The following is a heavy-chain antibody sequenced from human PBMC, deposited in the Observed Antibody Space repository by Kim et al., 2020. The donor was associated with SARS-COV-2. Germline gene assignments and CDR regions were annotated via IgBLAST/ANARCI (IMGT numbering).Heavy chain of an antibody. Sequence: GGSLRLSCAASGFTISSLWMHWVRQAPGKGLVWVSRIKDDGSTTNYAASVKGRFTVSRDNAKNTLYLHMNSLRAEDAAVYYCASDRSAAFDILGQGTMVTVSS. D-gene: IGHD3-3*01. J-gene: IGHJ3*02. CDR3: ASDRSAAFDI. V-gene: IGHV3-74*01. CDR2: IKDDGSTT. CDR1: GFTISSLW.